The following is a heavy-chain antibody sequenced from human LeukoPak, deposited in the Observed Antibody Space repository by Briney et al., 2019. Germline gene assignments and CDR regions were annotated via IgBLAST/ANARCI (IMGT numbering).Heavy chain of an antibody. V-gene: IGHV1-3*01. CDR3: ASGYSYGSFDY. CDR1: GYTFTSYA. Sequence: ASVKVSCKASGYTFTSYAMHWVRQAPGQRLEWMGWINAGNGNTKYSQKFQGRVTMTRDTSISTAYMELSRLRSDDTAVYYCASGYSYGSFDYWGQGTLVTVSS. CDR2: INAGNGNT. J-gene: IGHJ4*02. D-gene: IGHD5-18*01.